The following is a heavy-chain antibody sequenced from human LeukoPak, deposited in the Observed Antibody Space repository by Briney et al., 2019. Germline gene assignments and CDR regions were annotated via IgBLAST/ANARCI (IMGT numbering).Heavy chain of an antibody. D-gene: IGHD3-9*01. J-gene: IGHJ6*02. Sequence: SVKVSCKASGGTFSSYAISWVRQAPGQGLEWMGGIIPIFGTANYAQKFQGRVTITADESTSTAYMELSSLRSEDTAVYYCARGVLYDILTGPTPCTHYYYGMDVWGQGTTVTVSS. CDR1: GGTFSSYA. CDR3: ARGVLYDILTGPTPCTHYYYGMDV. CDR2: IIPIFGTA. V-gene: IGHV1-69*13.